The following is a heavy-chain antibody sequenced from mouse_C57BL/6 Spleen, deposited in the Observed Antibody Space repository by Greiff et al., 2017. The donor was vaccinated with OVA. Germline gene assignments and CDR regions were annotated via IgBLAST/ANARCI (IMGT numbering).Heavy chain of an antibody. J-gene: IGHJ2*01. CDR2: IRNKANGYTT. Sequence: EVQGVESGGGLVQPGGSLSLSCAASGFTFTDYYMSWVRQPPGKALEWLGFIRNKANGYTTEYSASVKGRFTISRDNSQNILYLQMNALRAEDSATYYCARSSYDYDVDYFDYWGQGTTLTVSS. V-gene: IGHV7-3*01. CDR1: GFTFTDYY. CDR3: ARSSYDYDVDYFDY. D-gene: IGHD2-4*01.